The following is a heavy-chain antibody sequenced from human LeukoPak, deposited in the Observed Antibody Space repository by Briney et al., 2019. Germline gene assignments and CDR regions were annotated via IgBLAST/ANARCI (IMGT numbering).Heavy chain of an antibody. J-gene: IGHJ4*02. V-gene: IGHV3-7*03. Sequence: GGSLRLSCAASGFTFSSYWMSWVRQAPGKGLEWVANIKQDGSEKYYVDSVKGRFTISRDNANNSLYLQMNSLRPEDTALYYCAKDPGSGYPDCWGQGTLVTVSS. CDR1: GFTFSSYW. CDR2: IKQDGSEK. D-gene: IGHD3-22*01. CDR3: AKDPGSGYPDC.